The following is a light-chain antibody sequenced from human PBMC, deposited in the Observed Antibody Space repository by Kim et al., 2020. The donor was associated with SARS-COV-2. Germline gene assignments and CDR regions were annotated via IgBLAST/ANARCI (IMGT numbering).Light chain of an antibody. CDR3: QSLDSSGTYWV. Sequence: SYELTQPPSLSVSPGQTARITCSGDALTYQYVHWIQHRLGQAPVLVTYRDTERPSGVPERFSGSNSGATVTLTIGAVWAEDVADYFCQSLDSSGTYWVFG. CDR1: ALTYQY. CDR2: RDT. J-gene: IGLJ3*02. V-gene: IGLV3-25*03.